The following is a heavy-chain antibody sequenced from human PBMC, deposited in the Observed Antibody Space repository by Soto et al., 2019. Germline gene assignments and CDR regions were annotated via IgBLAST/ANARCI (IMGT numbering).Heavy chain of an antibody. D-gene: IGHD3-10*01. CDR1: GFTFSSYS. J-gene: IGHJ6*02. CDR3: ARARGTYYVSGQGGDYYYGMDV. CDR2: ISSSSSYI. Sequence: EVQLVESGGGLVKPGGSLRLSCAASGFTFSSYSMNWVRQAPGKGLEWVSSISSSSSYIYYADSVKGRFTISRDNAKNSLYLQMNSLRAEDTAVYYCARARGTYYVSGQGGDYYYGMDVWGQGTTVTVSS. V-gene: IGHV3-21*01.